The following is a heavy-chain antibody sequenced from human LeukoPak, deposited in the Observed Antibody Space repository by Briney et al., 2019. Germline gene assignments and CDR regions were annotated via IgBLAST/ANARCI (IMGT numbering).Heavy chain of an antibody. CDR1: GFTFSDYY. CDR3: AKGNQADDY. Sequence: GGSLRLSCAASGFTFSDYYMDWVRQAPGMGLEWVGRIRNKANSYTTEYAASVSGRFTISRDDSKDSLCLQMNSLKTEDTAVYYCAKGNQADDYWGQGTLVTVSS. CDR2: IRNKANSYTT. D-gene: IGHD2/OR15-2a*01. V-gene: IGHV3-72*01. J-gene: IGHJ4*02.